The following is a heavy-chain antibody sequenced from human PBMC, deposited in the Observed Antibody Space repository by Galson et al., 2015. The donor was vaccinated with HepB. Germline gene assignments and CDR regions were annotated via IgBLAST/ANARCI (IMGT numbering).Heavy chain of an antibody. CDR2: INHSGNT. D-gene: IGHD3-10*01. CDR3: AKDLLFTMVRGVQFGLDV. J-gene: IGHJ6*02. CDR1: SGSISTYY. V-gene: IGHV4-59*04. Sequence: SETLSLTCTVSSGSISTYYWSWIRQPPGKGLEWIGNINHSGNTYYDPSLKSRVTMSLDTSKNQMSLNLRSVTATDTAVYYCAKDLLFTMVRGVQFGLDVWGQGTTVIVSS.